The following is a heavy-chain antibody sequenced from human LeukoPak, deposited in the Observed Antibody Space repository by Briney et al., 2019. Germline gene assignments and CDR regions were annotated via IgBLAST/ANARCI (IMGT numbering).Heavy chain of an antibody. V-gene: IGHV4-38-2*01. CDR3: ARGGDYNPGYFDY. D-gene: IGHD3-10*01. Sequence: SETLSLTCAVSGYSISSCHYWGWIRPPPGKGLEWIGTMYHGGSTFHNPSLKSRVTISIDTSKNQFSLRLSSVTAADTAVYYFARGGDYNPGYFDYWGQGTLVTVSS. CDR1: GYSISSCHY. J-gene: IGHJ4*02. CDR2: MYHGGST.